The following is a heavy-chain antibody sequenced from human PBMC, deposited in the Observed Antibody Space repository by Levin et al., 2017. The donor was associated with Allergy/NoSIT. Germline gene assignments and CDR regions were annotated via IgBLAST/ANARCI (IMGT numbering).Heavy chain of an antibody. CDR3: ARRAPGGDYDGEFDY. J-gene: IGHJ4*02. V-gene: IGHV4-39*01. Sequence: PSETLSLTCTVSGGSISSSSYYWGWIRQPPGKGLEWIGSIYYSGSTYYNPSLKSRVTISVDTSKNQFSLKLSSVTAADTAVYYCARRAPGGDYDGEFDYWGQGTLVTVSS. D-gene: IGHD4-23*01. CDR1: GGSISSSSYY. CDR2: IYYSGST.